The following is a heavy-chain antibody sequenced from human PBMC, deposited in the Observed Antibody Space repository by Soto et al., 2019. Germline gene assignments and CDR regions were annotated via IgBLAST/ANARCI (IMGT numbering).Heavy chain of an antibody. CDR3: ATDSDSYYYMDV. J-gene: IGHJ6*03. CDR1: GYTFTRYG. V-gene: IGHV1-8*01. CDR2: MNPNSGNT. Sequence: SSVKVSCKASGYTFTRYGINWVRQATGQGLEWMGWMNPNSGNTGYAQKFQGRVTMTRNTSISTAYMELSSLRSEDTAVYYCATDSDSYYYMDVWGKGTTVTASS. D-gene: IGHD3-3*01.